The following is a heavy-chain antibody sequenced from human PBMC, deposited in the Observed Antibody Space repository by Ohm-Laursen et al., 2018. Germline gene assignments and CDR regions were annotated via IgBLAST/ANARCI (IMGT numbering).Heavy chain of an antibody. J-gene: IGHJ4*02. CDR1: GYTFASSG. CDR2: ISAYNGNT. V-gene: IGHV1-18*01. CDR3: ARGDDWNYAFGF. D-gene: IGHD1-7*01. Sequence: GASVKVSCKASGYTFASSGITWVRQAPGQGLEWMGWISAYNGNTKYAQKLQGRLTMTTDTSTSTAYMDLRSLGSDDTAVYYCARGDDWNYAFGFWGQGTLVTVSS.